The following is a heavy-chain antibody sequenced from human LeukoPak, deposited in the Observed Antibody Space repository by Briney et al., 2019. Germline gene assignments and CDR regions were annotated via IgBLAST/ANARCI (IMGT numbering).Heavy chain of an antibody. V-gene: IGHV3-33*01. D-gene: IGHD1-14*01. J-gene: IGHJ4*02. CDR3: ARASGPFDY. Sequence: QPGRSLTLSCAASEFTFTTYGMHWVRQAPGKGLEWVAFIYYDGSNKYYADSVKGRFTISRDNSKNTLYLQMNSLTAEDTAVYYCARASGPFDYWGQGTLVTVSS. CDR1: EFTFTTYG. CDR2: IYYDGSNK.